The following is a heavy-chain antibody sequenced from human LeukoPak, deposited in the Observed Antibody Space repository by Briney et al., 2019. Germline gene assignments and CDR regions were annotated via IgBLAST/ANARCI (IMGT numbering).Heavy chain of an antibody. V-gene: IGHV3-23*01. D-gene: IGHD5-18*01. CDR2: ISGSGGST. CDR1: GFTFSSYA. Sequence: GGSLRLSCAASGFTFSSYAMSWVRQAPGKGLEWVSAISGSGGSTYYADSVKGRFTISRDNSKNTLYLQMNSLRAEDTAVYYCAEDSGRTAMVTLGYYYYGMDVWGQGTTVTVSS. CDR3: AEDSGRTAMVTLGYYYYGMDV. J-gene: IGHJ6*02.